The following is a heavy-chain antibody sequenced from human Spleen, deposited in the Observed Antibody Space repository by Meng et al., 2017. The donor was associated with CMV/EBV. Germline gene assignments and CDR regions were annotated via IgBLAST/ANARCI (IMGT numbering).Heavy chain of an antibody. V-gene: IGHV1-69*06. CDR2: IIPIFGTA. Sequence: SVKVSCKASGGTFSSYAISWVRQAPGQGLEWMGRIIPIFGTANYAQKFQARVTFTADKSTSTAYMELSSRRSEDTAVFYCARHSGWDSSGYDYWGQGTLVTVSS. D-gene: IGHD6-25*01. CDR1: GGTFSSYA. CDR3: ARHSGWDSSGYDY. J-gene: IGHJ4*02.